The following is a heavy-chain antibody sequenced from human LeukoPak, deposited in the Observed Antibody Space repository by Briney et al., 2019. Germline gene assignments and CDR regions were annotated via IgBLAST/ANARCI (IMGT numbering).Heavy chain of an antibody. V-gene: IGHV3-48*01. CDR1: GFTFSRYS. Sequence: GGSLRLSCAASGFTFSRYSMNWVRQAPGKGLEWVSYISNTIHYADSVKGRFTISRDNAKNSLYLQMNSLRAEDTAVYYCARDNRYAFDIWGQGTMVTVSS. J-gene: IGHJ3*02. CDR3: ARDNRYAFDI. CDR2: ISNTI.